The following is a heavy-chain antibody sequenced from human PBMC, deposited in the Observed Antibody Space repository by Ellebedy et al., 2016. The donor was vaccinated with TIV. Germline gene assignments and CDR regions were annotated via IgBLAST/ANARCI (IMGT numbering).Heavy chain of an antibody. V-gene: IGHV4-34*01. CDR2: IDHSGTT. Sequence: SETLSLTXAIYGGSFSDYYWSWIRQPPGKGLECIGEIDHSGTTNYNPSLKSRVTISLDTSKNQFSLKLSSVSAADTAVYYCARESRGIVVVPGAKYYHHYMDVWGTGTTVTVSS. CDR3: ARESRGIVVVPGAKYYHHYMDV. CDR1: GGSFSDYY. J-gene: IGHJ6*03. D-gene: IGHD2-2*01.